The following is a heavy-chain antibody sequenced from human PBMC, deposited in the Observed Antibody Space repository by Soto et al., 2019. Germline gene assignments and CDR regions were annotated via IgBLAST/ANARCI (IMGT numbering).Heavy chain of an antibody. CDR1: GFTFSSYG. CDR3: AKDLSRIKVRYFDWLYYGMDV. CDR2: ISYDGSNK. Sequence: GGSLRLSCAASGFTFSSYGMHWVRQAPGKGLEWVAVISYDGSNKYYADSVKGRFTISRDNSKNTLYLQMNSLRAEDTAVYYCAKDLSRIKVRYFDWLYYGMDVWGQGTTVTVSS. J-gene: IGHJ6*02. D-gene: IGHD3-9*01. V-gene: IGHV3-30*18.